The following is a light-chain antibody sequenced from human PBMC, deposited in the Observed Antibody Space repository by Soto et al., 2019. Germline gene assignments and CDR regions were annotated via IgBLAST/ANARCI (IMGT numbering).Light chain of an antibody. Sequence: QSVLTQPPSASGSPGQTVTISCIGTSSDVGGYDYVSWYQQHPGKAPKLIIYEVSKRPSGVPDRFSGSKSGNTASLTVSGLQAEDEADYYCTSYAGSNNFGVFGVGTKVTVL. V-gene: IGLV2-8*01. CDR3: TSYAGSNNFGV. J-gene: IGLJ1*01. CDR1: SSDVGGYDY. CDR2: EVS.